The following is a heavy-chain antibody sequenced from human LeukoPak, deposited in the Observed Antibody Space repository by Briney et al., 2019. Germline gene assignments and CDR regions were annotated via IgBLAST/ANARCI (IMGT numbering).Heavy chain of an antibody. D-gene: IGHD2-8*02. Sequence: SETLSLTCDVYRGSFSGYFWSWIRQIPGKGLEWLGEMNDSGSTNYNPSLKGRVTISVAVSKNQYSLRLTSVTATDTAVYYCARKGFVESTGWRGAFDVWGQGTMVTVSS. J-gene: IGHJ3*01. V-gene: IGHV4-34*01. CDR1: RGSFSGYF. CDR3: ARKGFVESTGWRGAFDV. CDR2: MNDSGST.